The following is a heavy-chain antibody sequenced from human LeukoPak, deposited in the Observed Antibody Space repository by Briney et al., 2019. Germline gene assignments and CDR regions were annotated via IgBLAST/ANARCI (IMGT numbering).Heavy chain of an antibody. D-gene: IGHD3-10*01. V-gene: IGHV4-39*01. CDR1: GGSISSSSYY. Sequence: SETLSLTCTVSGGSISSSSYYWSWIRQPPGKGLEWIGEINHSGSTNYNPSLKSRVTISVDTSKNQFSLKLSSVTAADTAVYYCARHKMVRGVPARSFDYWGQGTLVTVSS. J-gene: IGHJ4*02. CDR3: ARHKMVRGVPARSFDY. CDR2: INHSGST.